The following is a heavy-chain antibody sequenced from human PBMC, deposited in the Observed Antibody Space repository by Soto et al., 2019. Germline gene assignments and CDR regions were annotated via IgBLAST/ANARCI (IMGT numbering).Heavy chain of an antibody. D-gene: IGHD5-12*01. J-gene: IGHJ6*02. CDR3: ARDRGVATSDGMDV. V-gene: IGHV6-1*01. CDR2: TYYRSTWYN. CDR1: GDSVSSNSAT. Sequence: SQTLSLTCVSSGDSVSSNSATWNWIRQSPSRGLEWLGRTYYRSTWYNDYAVSVKSRIIISPDTSKNQFSLQLNSVSPEDTAVYYCARDRGVATSDGMDVWGRGTTVTVSS.